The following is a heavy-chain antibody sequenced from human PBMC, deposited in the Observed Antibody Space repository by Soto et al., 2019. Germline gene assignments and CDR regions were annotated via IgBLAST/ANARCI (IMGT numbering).Heavy chain of an antibody. D-gene: IGHD3-10*01. Sequence: SETLSLTCTVSGGSISSGDYYWSWIRQPPGKGLEWIGYIYYSGSTYYNPSLKSRVTISVDTSKNQFSLKLSSVTAADTAVYYCARHEGYYGSPAAGLFDYWGQGTLVTVSS. J-gene: IGHJ4*02. V-gene: IGHV4-30-4*01. CDR2: IYYSGST. CDR1: GGSISSGDYY. CDR3: ARHEGYYGSPAAGLFDY.